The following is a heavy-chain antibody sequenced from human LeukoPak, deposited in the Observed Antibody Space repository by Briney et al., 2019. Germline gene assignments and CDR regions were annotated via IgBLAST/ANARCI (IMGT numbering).Heavy chain of an antibody. D-gene: IGHD3-10*01. J-gene: IGHJ4*02. V-gene: IGHV4-34*01. Sequence: PSETLSLTCAVYGGSFSGYYWSWIRQPPGKGLEWIGEINHSGSTNYNPSLKGRVTISVDTSKNQFSLKLSSVTAADTAVYYCARSTYYYGSGSYYSSSFDYWGQGTLVTVSS. CDR3: ARSTYYYGSGSYYSSSFDY. CDR2: INHSGST. CDR1: GGSFSGYY.